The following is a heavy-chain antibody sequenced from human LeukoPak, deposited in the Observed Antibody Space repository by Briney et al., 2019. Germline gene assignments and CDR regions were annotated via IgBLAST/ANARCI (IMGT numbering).Heavy chain of an antibody. Sequence: GGSLRLSGAPSGFTFSSYWMSWVRQAPGKGLEWVANIKQDGSEKYYVDSVKGRFTISRDNAKNSLYLQMNSLRAEDTAVYYCARKAYGLGVWGKGTTVTVSS. CDR1: GFTFSSYW. CDR3: ARKAYGLGV. V-gene: IGHV3-7*03. J-gene: IGHJ6*04. CDR2: IKQDGSEK.